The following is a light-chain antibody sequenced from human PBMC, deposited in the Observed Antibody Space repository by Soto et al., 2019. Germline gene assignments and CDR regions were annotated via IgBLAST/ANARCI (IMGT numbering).Light chain of an antibody. V-gene: IGKV3-20*01. CDR1: QSVSNTY. J-gene: IGKJ1*01. Sequence: EIVLTQSPDTLSLFPGERATLSCRASQSVSNTYLAWYQQKPGQAPRPLISAASTRSPGTPDRFSGSGSGTDFTLTIIRLEPEDFAIYYCQQYGSSRWTFGQGTKVEIK. CDR2: AAS. CDR3: QQYGSSRWT.